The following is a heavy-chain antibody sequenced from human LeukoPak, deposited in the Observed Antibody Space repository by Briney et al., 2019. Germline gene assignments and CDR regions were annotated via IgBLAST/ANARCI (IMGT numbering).Heavy chain of an antibody. CDR1: GGSISSSDYS. CDR3: ARGASSRFEH. J-gene: IGHJ4*02. CDR2: IYYSGST. V-gene: IGHV4-39*07. Sequence: PSETLSLTCTVSGGSISSSDYSWVWIRQPPGKGLEWIGSIYYSGSTYYNPSLKSRVTISEDTSKNQFSLKLSSVTAADTAVYYCARGASSRFEHWGQGTLVTVSS. D-gene: IGHD6-13*01.